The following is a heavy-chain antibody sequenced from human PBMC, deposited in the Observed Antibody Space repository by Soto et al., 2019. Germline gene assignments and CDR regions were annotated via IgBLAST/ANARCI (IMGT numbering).Heavy chain of an antibody. J-gene: IGHJ4*02. CDR2: FDPEDGET. CDR1: GYTLTELS. D-gene: IGHD5-18*01. Sequence: GASVKVSCKVSGYTLTELSMHWVRQAPGKGLEWMGGFDPEDGETIYAQKFQGRVTMTEDTSTDTAYMELSSLRSEDTAVYYCATDQLTVPPHRRGYSYVAFDYWGQGTLVTVSS. CDR3: ATDQLTVPPHRRGYSYVAFDY. V-gene: IGHV1-24*01.